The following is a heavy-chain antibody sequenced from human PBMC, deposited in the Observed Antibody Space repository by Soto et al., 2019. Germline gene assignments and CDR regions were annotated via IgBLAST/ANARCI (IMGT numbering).Heavy chain of an antibody. CDR3: ARSVEGHFDY. Sequence: EVQLVESGGGLVQPGGSLRLSSAASGFRFSIYSMNWVRQAPGKGLEWSAYITGDTNRIKYADSVKGRFTISRDNAKNSVYLQMNSLRDEDTAVYYCARSVEGHFDYWGQGTVVTVSS. V-gene: IGHV3-48*02. D-gene: IGHD6-19*01. CDR1: GFRFSIYS. J-gene: IGHJ4*02. CDR2: ITGDTNRI.